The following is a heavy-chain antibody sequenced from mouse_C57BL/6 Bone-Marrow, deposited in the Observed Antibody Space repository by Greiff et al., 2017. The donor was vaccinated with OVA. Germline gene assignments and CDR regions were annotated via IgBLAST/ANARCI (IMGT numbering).Heavy chain of an antibody. CDR1: DSEVFPIAY. CDR2: ILPSIGRT. V-gene: IGHV15-2*01. CDR3: ARWDDGVFDY. Sequence: QVQLKESGSELRSPGSSVKLSCKDFDSEVFPIAYMSWVRQKPGHGFEWIGGILPSIGRTIYGEKFEDKATLDADTLSNTAYLELNSLTSEDSAIYYGARWDDGVFDYWGQGTTLTVSS. J-gene: IGHJ2*01. D-gene: IGHD4-1*01.